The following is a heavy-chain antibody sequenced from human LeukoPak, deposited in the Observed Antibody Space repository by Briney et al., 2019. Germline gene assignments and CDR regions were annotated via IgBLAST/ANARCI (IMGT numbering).Heavy chain of an antibody. CDR2: MTPNSGNT. CDR3: ATISSRWQLGEDY. J-gene: IGHJ4*02. Sequence: ASVKVSCKASGGTFSSYAISWVRQATGQGLEWMGWMTPNSGNTGYAQQFQGRLTMTRNTSISTAYMELSSLRSEDTAVYYCATISSRWQLGEDYWGQGTLVTVSS. V-gene: IGHV1-8*02. CDR1: GGTFSSYA. D-gene: IGHD6-13*01.